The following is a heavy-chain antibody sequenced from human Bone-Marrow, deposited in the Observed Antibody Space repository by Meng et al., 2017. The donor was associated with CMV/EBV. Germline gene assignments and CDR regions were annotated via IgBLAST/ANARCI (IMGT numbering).Heavy chain of an antibody. J-gene: IGHJ4*02. Sequence: SCAASGVTFSSYTMNWVRKAPGKGLEWVSSFSTSRSYIYYADSVKGRFTISRDNAKNSLYLEMNSLRDEDTAVYYCAREESSSAFDSRGQGTLVTVSS. D-gene: IGHD6-6*01. V-gene: IGHV3-21*01. CDR2: FSTSRSYI. CDR1: GVTFSSYT. CDR3: AREESSSAFDS.